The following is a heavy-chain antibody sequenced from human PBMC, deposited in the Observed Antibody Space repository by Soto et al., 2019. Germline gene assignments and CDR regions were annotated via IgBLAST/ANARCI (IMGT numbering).Heavy chain of an antibody. Sequence: SETLSLTCTVSRGSISSYYWSWIRQPAGKGLEWIGRIYTSGSTNYNPSLKSRVTMSVDTSKNKFSLKLTSVTAADTAVYYRARDVVVPAAMNWFEPWGQGTLVTVST. CDR1: RGSISSYY. CDR3: ARDVVVPAAMNWFEP. CDR2: IYTSGST. J-gene: IGHJ5*02. V-gene: IGHV4-4*07. D-gene: IGHD2-2*01.